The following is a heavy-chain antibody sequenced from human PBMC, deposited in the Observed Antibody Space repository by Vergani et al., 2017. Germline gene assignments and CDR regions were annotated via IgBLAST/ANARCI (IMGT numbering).Heavy chain of an antibody. CDR3: ARGRITIVGVPPLAFDY. J-gene: IGHJ4*02. CDR1: GGSISSGGYY. CDR2: IYYSGST. V-gene: IGHV4-31*03. Sequence: QVQLQESGPGLVKPSQTLSLTCTVSGGSISSGGYYWSWIRQHPGKGLEWIGYIYYSGSTYYNPSLKSRVTISVDTSKNQFSLKLSSVTAADTAVYYCARGRITIVGVPPLAFDYWGQGTLVTVSS. D-gene: IGHD3-3*01.